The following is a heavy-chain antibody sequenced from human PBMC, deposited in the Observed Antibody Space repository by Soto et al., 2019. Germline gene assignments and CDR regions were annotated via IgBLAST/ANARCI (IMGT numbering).Heavy chain of an antibody. V-gene: IGHV1-2*02. CDR2: INPNSGGT. CDR3: ARDWVDWSYGMDV. J-gene: IGHJ6*02. CDR1: GYTFRGYY. Sequence: ASVKVSCKASGYTFRGYYIHWLRQAPGQGLEWMGWINPNSGGTNYAQKFQGRVTVTRDTPTSTAYMELSSLRSEDTAVYYCARDWVDWSYGMDVWGQGTTVTVSS. D-gene: IGHD3-9*01.